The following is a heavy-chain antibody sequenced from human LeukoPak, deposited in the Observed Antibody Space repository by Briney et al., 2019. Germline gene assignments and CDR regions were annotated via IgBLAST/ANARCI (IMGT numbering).Heavy chain of an antibody. D-gene: IGHD3-10*01. CDR3: ARDYGSGSYIWLDP. J-gene: IGHJ5*02. Sequence: SETLSLTCTVSGASISSYYWSWLRQPPGKGLEWIGYSFYSGSTNYNSSFKSRVTISVDTSKNQISLTLNSVTAADTAVYYCARDYGSGSYIWLDPWGQGTLVTVSS. CDR1: GASISSYY. V-gene: IGHV4-59*01. CDR2: SFYSGST.